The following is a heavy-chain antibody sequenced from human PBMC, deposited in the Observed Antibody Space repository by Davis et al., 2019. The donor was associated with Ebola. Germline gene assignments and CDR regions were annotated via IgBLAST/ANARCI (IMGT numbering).Heavy chain of an antibody. CDR1: GFTFSNYA. CDR2: ISASGADI. D-gene: IGHD1-1*01. CDR3: AEGGTNNFLGAN. Sequence: PGGSLRLSCAASGFTFSNYAMSWVRQPPGGGLEWVSGISASGADIKYADSVRGRFSISRDESKNTLYLQMDSLRAEDTAVFYCAEGGTNNFLGANWGQGTLVTVSS. J-gene: IGHJ4*02. V-gene: IGHV3-23*01.